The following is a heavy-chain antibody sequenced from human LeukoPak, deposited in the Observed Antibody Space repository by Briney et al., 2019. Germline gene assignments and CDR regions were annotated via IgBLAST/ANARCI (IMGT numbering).Heavy chain of an antibody. Sequence: SAGFLRLSCASPGCTVSICILYWVGHDPRLCLPWVSSISSASTYIYYADSVKGRFTISRDYAKNLLYLQMNSLRVEDTAVYYCARDHGIPGSGRDKFDYWGQGTLVNVSS. CDR1: GCTVSICI. D-gene: IGHD3-10*01. CDR3: ARDHGIPGSGRDKFDY. V-gene: IGHV3-21*06. J-gene: IGHJ4*02. CDR2: ISSASTYI.